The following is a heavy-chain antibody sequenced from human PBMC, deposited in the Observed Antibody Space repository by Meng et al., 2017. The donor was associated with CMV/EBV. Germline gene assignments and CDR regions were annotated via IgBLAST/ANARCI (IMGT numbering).Heavy chain of an antibody. Sequence: ASVKVSCKASGYTFTGYYMHWVRQAPGQGLEWMGWINPNSGGTNYAQKFQGRVTMTRDTSSSTAYMELSRLRSDDTAVYYCARDLRVVAARPYANYYGMDVWGQGTTVTVSS. D-gene: IGHD6-6*01. CDR1: GYTFTGYY. CDR2: INPNSGGT. CDR3: ARDLRVVAARPYANYYGMDV. V-gene: IGHV1-2*02. J-gene: IGHJ6*02.